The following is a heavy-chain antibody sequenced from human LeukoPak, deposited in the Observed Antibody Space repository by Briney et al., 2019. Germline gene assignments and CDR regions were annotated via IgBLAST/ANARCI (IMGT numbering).Heavy chain of an antibody. V-gene: IGHV3-23*01. CDR2: ISGSGGST. Sequence: HPGGSLRLSCAASGFTFSSYAMSWVRQAPGKGLEWVSAISGSGGSTYYADSVKGRFTISRDNSKNTLYLQMNSLRAEDTAVYYCAKDLITYYYGSGSYYFADYWGQGTLVTVSS. D-gene: IGHD3-10*01. CDR1: GFTFSSYA. CDR3: AKDLITYYYGSGSYYFADY. J-gene: IGHJ4*02.